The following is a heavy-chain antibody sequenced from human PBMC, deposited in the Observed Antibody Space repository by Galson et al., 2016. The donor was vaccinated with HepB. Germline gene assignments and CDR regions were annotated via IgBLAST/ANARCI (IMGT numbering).Heavy chain of an antibody. CDR2: ISTNKGNT. J-gene: IGHJ4*02. CDR1: GYSFKNYG. CDR3: ARDLVGGGGPEDF. V-gene: IGHV1-18*01. Sequence: SVKVSCKASGYSFKNYGMNWVRQAPGQGLEWMGWISTNKGNTKYTQKFQDRVTMTADTSASTVYIELRSLRFDDTAVYYCARDLVGGGGPEDFWGQGTLVTVSS. D-gene: IGHD2-2*01.